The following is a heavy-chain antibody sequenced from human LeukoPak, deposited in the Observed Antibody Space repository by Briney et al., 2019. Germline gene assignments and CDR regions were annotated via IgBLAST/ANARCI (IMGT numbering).Heavy chain of an antibody. CDR2: IIPIFGIA. Sequence: SVKLSCKASGGTFSSYAISWVRQAPGQGLEWMGRIIPIFGIANYAQKFQGRVTITADKSTSTAYMELSSLRSEDTAVYYCARDGRSSTSYNWFDPWGQGTLVTVSS. V-gene: IGHV1-69*04. CDR1: GGTFSSYA. J-gene: IGHJ5*02. CDR3: ARDGRSSTSYNWFDP. D-gene: IGHD2-2*01.